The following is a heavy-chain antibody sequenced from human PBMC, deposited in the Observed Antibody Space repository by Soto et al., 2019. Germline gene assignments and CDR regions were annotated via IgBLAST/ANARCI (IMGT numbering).Heavy chain of an antibody. D-gene: IGHD2-8*01. CDR3: AKNGQPPYYYYGMDV. V-gene: IGHV1-18*01. J-gene: IGHJ6*02. CDR2: ISGYNGDT. CDR1: GYTFTRYG. Sequence: QGQLVQSGAEVKKPGASVKVSCKASGYTFTRYGISWVRQAPGQGLEWMGWISGYNGDTNYAQKCQGRGTXTXGXSXXTALKEVTGMISADRAVYYCAKNGQPPYYYYGMDVWGQGNTVTVSS.